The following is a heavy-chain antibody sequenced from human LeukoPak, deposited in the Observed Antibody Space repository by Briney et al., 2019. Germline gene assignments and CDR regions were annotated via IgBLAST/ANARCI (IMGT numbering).Heavy chain of an antibody. CDR1: GYSFTSYW. Sequence: KPGESLKISCKGSGYSFTSYWIGWVRQVPGKGLEWMGIIYPGDSDTKYSPSFQGQVTISADGSINTAYLQWSTLKASDTAMYYCARQDGYAEYMFDYWGQGTLVTVSS. CDR2: IYPGDSDT. V-gene: IGHV5-51*01. J-gene: IGHJ4*02. D-gene: IGHD5-24*01. CDR3: ARQDGYAEYMFDY.